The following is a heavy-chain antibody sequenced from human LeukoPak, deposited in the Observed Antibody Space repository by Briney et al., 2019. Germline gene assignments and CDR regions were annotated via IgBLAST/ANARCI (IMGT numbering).Heavy chain of an antibody. CDR3: ARDLGYESDY. Sequence: GGSLRLSCAASGFTLSNYWMTWVRQAPGKGLEWVANIKHDGSEKYYVDSVKGRFTISRDNAKYSLILQMNSLRAEDTAVYYCARDLGYESDYWGQGTLVTVSS. D-gene: IGHD2-15*01. J-gene: IGHJ4*02. V-gene: IGHV3-7*01. CDR1: GFTLSNYW. CDR2: IKHDGSEK.